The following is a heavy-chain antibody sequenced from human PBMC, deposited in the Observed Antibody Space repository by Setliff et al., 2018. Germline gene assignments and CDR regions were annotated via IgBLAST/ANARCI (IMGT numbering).Heavy chain of an antibody. CDR3: ARLALTGYDTSGYYYALDYYYYMDV. V-gene: IGHV3-21*01. D-gene: IGHD3-22*01. Sequence: KPGGSLRLSCAASGSTFSSYSMNWVRQAPGKGLEWVSSISSSSSYIYYADSVKGRFTISRDNAKNSLYLQMNSLRAEDTAVYYCARLALTGYDTSGYYYALDYYYYMDVWGKGTTVTVSS. CDR2: ISSSSSYI. J-gene: IGHJ6*03. CDR1: GSTFSSYS.